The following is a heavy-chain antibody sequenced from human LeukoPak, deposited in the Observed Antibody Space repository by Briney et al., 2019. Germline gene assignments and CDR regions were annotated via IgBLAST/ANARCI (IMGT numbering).Heavy chain of an antibody. Sequence: ASVKVSCKASGYTFTSYGISWVRQAPGQGLEWMGWISVYNGNTNYAQKLQGRVTMTTDTSTSTVYMELRSLRSDDTAVYYCARVASNDFWSGRRAFDMWGQGTMVTVSS. CDR2: ISVYNGNT. D-gene: IGHD3-3*01. CDR1: GYTFTSYG. CDR3: ARVASNDFWSGRRAFDM. V-gene: IGHV1-18*01. J-gene: IGHJ3*02.